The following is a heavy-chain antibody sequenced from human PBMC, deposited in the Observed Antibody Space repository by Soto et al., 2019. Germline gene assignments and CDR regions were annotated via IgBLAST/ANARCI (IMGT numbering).Heavy chain of an antibody. V-gene: IGHV4-31*03. J-gene: IGHJ4*02. CDR3: AREVDY. CDR2: IYDSGST. CDR1: GDSISSGGYF. Sequence: QVQLQESGPGLVKPSQTLSLTCTVSGDSISSGGYFWSWIRQHTEKGLEWIGYIYDSGSTNYNPSLKSRATISVDTSKNQFSLIRSSVTAADTAVYYCAREVDYWGQGTLVTVSS.